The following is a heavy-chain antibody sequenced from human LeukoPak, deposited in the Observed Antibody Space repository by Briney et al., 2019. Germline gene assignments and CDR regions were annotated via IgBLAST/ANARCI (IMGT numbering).Heavy chain of an antibody. V-gene: IGHV1-2*02. CDR2: INPNSGDT. D-gene: IGHD2-2*01. CDR3: ARDLILGSSTSHIFDY. CDR1: GYTFTGYY. J-gene: IGHJ4*02. Sequence: ASVKVSCKASGYTFTGYYMHWVRQAPGQGLEWMGWINPNSGDTNYGQKFQGRVTMTRDTSINTAYMELSRLRSDDTAVYYCARDLILGSSTSHIFDYWGQGTLVTVSS.